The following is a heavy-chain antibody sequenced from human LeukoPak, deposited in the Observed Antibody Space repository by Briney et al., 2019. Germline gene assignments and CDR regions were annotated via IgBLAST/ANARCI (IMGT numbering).Heavy chain of an antibody. D-gene: IGHD1-7*01. Sequence: GGSLRLSCPVSGFSISSNHMSWGRQAPGKGLEWVSSIGSSGTTYYADSVKGRFNIPRDTSKNTLFLQMNSLSAEDTAVYYCVSTIWSWKYPDYFDDWGQGTLVTVSS. CDR1: GFSISSNH. CDR3: VSTIWSWKYPDYFDD. V-gene: IGHV3-23*01. J-gene: IGHJ4*02. CDR2: IGSSGTT.